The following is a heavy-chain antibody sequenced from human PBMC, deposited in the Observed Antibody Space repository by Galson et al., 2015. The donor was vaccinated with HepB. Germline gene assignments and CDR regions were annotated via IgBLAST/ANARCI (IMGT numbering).Heavy chain of an antibody. CDR2: IYSGGST. CDR3: AKGYCTNTTCYSGNGFGI. J-gene: IGHJ3*02. Sequence: SLRLSCAASGFTVSSNYMSWVRQAPGKGLEWVSVIYSGGSTYYADSVKGRFTISRDNSKNTLYLQMNSLRAEDTAVYYCAKGYCTNTTCYSGNGFGIWGQGTMDTVSS. D-gene: IGHD2-2*02. V-gene: IGHV3-66*02. CDR1: GFTVSSNY.